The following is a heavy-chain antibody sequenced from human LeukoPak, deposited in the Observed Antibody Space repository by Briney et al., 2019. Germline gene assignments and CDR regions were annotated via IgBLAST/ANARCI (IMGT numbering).Heavy chain of an antibody. CDR3: AREDGITAYLLY. Sequence: GESLKISWKSSGYTFTTYWIAWVRQMPGKGLEWMGIIYPGDSDTRYNPSFQGQVTISADKSNSTAYLQWSSLKASDTGIYYCAREDGITAYLLYWAQGPLVTVSS. CDR2: IYPGDSDT. CDR1: GYTFTTYW. D-gene: IGHD3-16*01. V-gene: IGHV5-51*01. J-gene: IGHJ4*02.